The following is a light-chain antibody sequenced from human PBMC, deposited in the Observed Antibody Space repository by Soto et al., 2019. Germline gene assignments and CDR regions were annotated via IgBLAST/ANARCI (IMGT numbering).Light chain of an antibody. J-gene: IGKJ1*01. CDR3: QQRSNWPPWT. CDR1: RGIGNA. V-gene: IGKV1-27*01. Sequence: DIQMTQSPSSLSASVGDRVTITCRPSRGIGNALAWYQQKPGTVPKLLIHSASTLQSGVPSRFSGSGYGTDLTLTIRSLQPEDVAVYYCQQRSNWPPWTLGQGFKV. CDR2: SAS.